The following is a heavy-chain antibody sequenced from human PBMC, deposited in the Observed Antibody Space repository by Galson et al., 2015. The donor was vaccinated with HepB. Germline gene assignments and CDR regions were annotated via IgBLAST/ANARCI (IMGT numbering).Heavy chain of an antibody. J-gene: IGHJ3*02. CDR3: ATAPEVVTNDAFDI. D-gene: IGHD3-22*01. CDR1: GYTLTELS. CDR2: FDPEDGET. V-gene: IGHV1-24*01. Sequence: SVKVSCKVSGYTLTELSMHWVRQAPGKGLEWMGGFDPEDGETIYAQKFQGRVTMTEDTSTDTAYMELSSLRSEDTAVYYCATAPEVVTNDAFDIWGQGTMVTVSS.